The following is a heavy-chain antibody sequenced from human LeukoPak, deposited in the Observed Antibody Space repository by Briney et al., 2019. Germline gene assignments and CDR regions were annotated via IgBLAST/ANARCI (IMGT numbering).Heavy chain of an antibody. CDR2: TSYDGSNK. CDR3: ARDQDYGFDY. D-gene: IGHD4-17*01. V-gene: IGHV3-30-3*01. J-gene: IGHJ4*02. Sequence: HPGGSLRLSCAASGFTFSSYAMHWVRQAPGKGLEWVAVTSYDGSNKYYADSVKGRFTISRDNSKNTLYLQMNSLRDEDTAVYYCARDQDYGFDYWGQGTLVIVSS. CDR1: GFTFSSYA.